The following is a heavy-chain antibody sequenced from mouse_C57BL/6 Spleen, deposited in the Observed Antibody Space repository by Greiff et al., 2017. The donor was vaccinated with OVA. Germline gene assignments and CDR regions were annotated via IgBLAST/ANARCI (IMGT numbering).Heavy chain of an antibody. CDR3: ARILGSSNFDY. D-gene: IGHD1-1*01. V-gene: IGHV1-69*01. CDR1: GYTFTSYW. Sequence: QVQLQQPGAELVMPGASVKLSCKASGYTFTSYWMHWVKQRPGQGLVWIGEIDPSDSYTNYNQKFKGKSPLTVDKSSSTAYMQLSSLSSEDAADYYGARILGSSNFDYWGQGTTLTVSA. J-gene: IGHJ2*01. CDR2: IDPSDSYT.